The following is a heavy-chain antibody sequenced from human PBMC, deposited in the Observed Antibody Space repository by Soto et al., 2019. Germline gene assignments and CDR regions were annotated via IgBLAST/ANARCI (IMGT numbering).Heavy chain of an antibody. D-gene: IGHD6-6*01. Sequence: ASVKASCQASGYTFTSYYIHWVRQAPGQGLDWMGMINPSGGSTTYAQKFQGRVTVTRDTSTSTVYMELNSLRSEDTAVYYCARDLSSTRYFDYWGQGTLVTVSS. CDR2: INPSGGST. CDR1: GYTFTSYY. J-gene: IGHJ4*02. CDR3: ARDLSSTRYFDY. V-gene: IGHV1-46*01.